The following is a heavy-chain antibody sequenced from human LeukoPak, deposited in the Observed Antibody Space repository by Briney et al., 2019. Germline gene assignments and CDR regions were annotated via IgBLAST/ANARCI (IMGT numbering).Heavy chain of an antibody. J-gene: IGHJ5*02. Sequence: SETLSLTCTVSGGSISSYYWSWIRQPPGKGLEWIGYIYYSGSTNYNPSLKSRVTISVDTSKNQFSLKLSSVTAADTAVYYCARFSGYRSGWYNWFDPWGQGTLVTVSS. V-gene: IGHV4-59*01. D-gene: IGHD6-19*01. CDR2: IYYSGST. CDR1: GGSISSYY. CDR3: ARFSGYRSGWYNWFDP.